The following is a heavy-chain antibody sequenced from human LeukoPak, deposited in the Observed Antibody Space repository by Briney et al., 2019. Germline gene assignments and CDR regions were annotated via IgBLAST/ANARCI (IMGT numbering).Heavy chain of an antibody. J-gene: IGHJ4*02. V-gene: IGHV3-23*01. CDR2: ITGSGGNT. Sequence: GGSLRLPCAASGFTFSNYAMSWVRHAPGKGLEWVSAITGSGGNTYYADSVKGRFTISRDNSKNTVFLQMNSLRAEDTAVYYCAKWGDYDVLTGYYISDYWGQGTLVTVSS. CDR1: GFTFSNYA. D-gene: IGHD3-9*01. CDR3: AKWGDYDVLTGYYISDY.